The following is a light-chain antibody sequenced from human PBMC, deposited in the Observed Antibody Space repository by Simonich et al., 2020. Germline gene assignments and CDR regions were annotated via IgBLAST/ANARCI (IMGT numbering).Light chain of an antibody. Sequence: QSALTQPASVSGSPVQSITISCTGTSSDVGGYNYVSWYQQHPGKAPKLMIYDVSKRPSGVSNRVAGSKSGNTASLTISGLQAEDEADYYCSSYTSSSTLVFGGGTKLTVL. CDR3: SSYTSSSTLV. CDR1: SSDVGGYNY. CDR2: DVS. V-gene: IGLV2-14*01. J-gene: IGLJ2*01.